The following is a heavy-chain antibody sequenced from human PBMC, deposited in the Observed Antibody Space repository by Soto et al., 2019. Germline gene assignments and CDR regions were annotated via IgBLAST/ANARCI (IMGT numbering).Heavy chain of an antibody. J-gene: IGHJ4*02. Sequence: GGSLRLPCAASGFGLGSFGMHWSRRSPAKGLEWVALISYDGSRQYYGDSVKGRFTIARDNSKETLDLQLNSLRREASGIYYSGKDGPNKPDYGPEDFQFWGQGTLMAIFS. V-gene: IGHV3-30*05. CDR1: GFGLGSFG. D-gene: IGHD3-10*01. CDR3: GKDGPNKPDYGPEDFQF. CDR2: ISYDGSRQ.